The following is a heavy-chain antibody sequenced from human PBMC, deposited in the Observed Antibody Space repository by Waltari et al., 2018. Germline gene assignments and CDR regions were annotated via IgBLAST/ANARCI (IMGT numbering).Heavy chain of an antibody. Sequence: QVQLVQSGSELKKPGASVEVSCSASGYTFSAYALTLGRQAPGQGPEWMGWINTNTGNPTYAQDFTGRFFFSLDASVSTAYLLITGLKADDTAVYYCARLRASLTGFGPYGLDVWGQGTKVTVSS. CDR3: ARLRASLTGFGPYGLDV. CDR2: INTNTGNP. J-gene: IGHJ6*02. CDR1: GYTFSAYA. D-gene: IGHD3-9*01. V-gene: IGHV7-4-1*02.